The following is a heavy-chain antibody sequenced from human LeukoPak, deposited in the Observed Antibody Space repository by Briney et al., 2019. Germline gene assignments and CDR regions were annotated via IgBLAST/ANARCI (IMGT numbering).Heavy chain of an antibody. D-gene: IGHD2-2*01. CDR1: GYTFTCYY. V-gene: IGHV1-2*02. CDR3: ARGRGTSTPTFDP. Sequence: ASVKVSCKASGYTFTCYYMHWVRQAPGQGLEWMGWINPNSGGTNYAQKFQGRVTMTRDTSISAAYMELSRLRSDDTAVYYCARGRGTSTPTFDPWGQGTLVTVSS. J-gene: IGHJ5*02. CDR2: INPNSGGT.